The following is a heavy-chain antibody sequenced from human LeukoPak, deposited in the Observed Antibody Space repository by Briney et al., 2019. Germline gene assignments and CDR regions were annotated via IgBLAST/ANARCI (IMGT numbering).Heavy chain of an antibody. CDR1: GFTFSRYG. Sequence: GGSLRLSCVASGFTFSRYGMHWVRQAPGKGLEWVAVIWDDGGQKYYADSVKGRFTISRDNSKNTLYLQVNSLRAEDTAVYYCARDWGGYCSGGSCYPGYWGQGTLVTVSS. J-gene: IGHJ4*02. V-gene: IGHV3-33*01. D-gene: IGHD2-15*01. CDR2: IWDDGGQK. CDR3: ARDWGGYCSGGSCYPGY.